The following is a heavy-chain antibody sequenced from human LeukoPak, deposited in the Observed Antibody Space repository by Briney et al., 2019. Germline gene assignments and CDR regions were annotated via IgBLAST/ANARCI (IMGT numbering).Heavy chain of an antibody. CDR2: INHSGST. CDR1: GGSFSPYY. V-gene: IGHV4-34*01. D-gene: IGHD2-21*02. Sequence: SETLSLTCAVYGGSFSPYYWSWIRQPPGKGLEWIGEINHSGSTNYNPSLKSRVTISVDTSKNQFSLKLSSVTAADTAVYYCARGGFYCGRDCYVDYWGQGTLVTVSS. CDR3: ARGGFYCGRDCYVDY. J-gene: IGHJ4*02.